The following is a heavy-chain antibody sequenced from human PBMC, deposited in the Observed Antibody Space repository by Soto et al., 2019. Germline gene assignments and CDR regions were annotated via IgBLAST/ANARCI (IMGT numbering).Heavy chain of an antibody. D-gene: IGHD1-26*01. V-gene: IGHV4-34*01. CDR2: INHSGST. Sequence: SETLSLTCAVYGGSFSGYYWSWIRQPPWKGLEWIGEINHSGSTNYNPSLKSRVTISVDTSKNQFSLKLSSVTAADTAVYYCARGLVGATGAFNYYYYGMDVWGQGTTVT. J-gene: IGHJ6*02. CDR3: ARGLVGATGAFNYYYYGMDV. CDR1: GGSFSGYY.